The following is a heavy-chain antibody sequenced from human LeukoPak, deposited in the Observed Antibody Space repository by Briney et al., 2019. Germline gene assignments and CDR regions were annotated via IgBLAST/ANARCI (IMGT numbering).Heavy chain of an antibody. CDR1: GGTFSSYG. J-gene: IGHJ5*02. Sequence: ASVKVSCKASGGTFSSYGISWVRQAPGQGLEWMGGIIPIFGTVNYAERFQGRVTITADESTSTAYMELSSLRSEDTAVYYCAIVGAAVTTFSWFDAWGQGTLVTVSS. D-gene: IGHD4-17*01. V-gene: IGHV1-69*13. CDR3: AIVGAAVTTFSWFDA. CDR2: IIPIFGTV.